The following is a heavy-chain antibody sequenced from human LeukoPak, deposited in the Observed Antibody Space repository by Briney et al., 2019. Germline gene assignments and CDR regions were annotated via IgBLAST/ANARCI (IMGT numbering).Heavy chain of an antibody. V-gene: IGHV1-58*02. Sequence: SVKVSCKASGFTFTSSAMQWVRQARGQRLEWIGWIVVGSGNTNYAQKFQERVTITRDMSTSTAYMELSSLRSEDTAVYYCAAAPYYYDSSGYSLGGYYYYGMDVWGQGTTVTVSS. CDR1: GFTFTSSA. CDR2: IVVGSGNT. J-gene: IGHJ6*02. D-gene: IGHD3-22*01. CDR3: AAAPYYYDSSGYSLGGYYYYGMDV.